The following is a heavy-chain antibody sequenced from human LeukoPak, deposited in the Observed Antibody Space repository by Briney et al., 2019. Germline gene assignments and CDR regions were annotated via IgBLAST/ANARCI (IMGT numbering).Heavy chain of an antibody. CDR2: IYTSGST. V-gene: IGHV4-4*07. CDR3: ARESSLGDILTGYDDGFDY. J-gene: IGHJ4*02. Sequence: SETLSLTCTVSGGSISSYYWSWIRQPAGKGLEWIGRIYTSGSTNYNPSLKSRVTMSVDTSKNQFSLKLSSVTAADTAVYYCARESSLGDILTGYDDGFDYWGQGTLVTVSS. CDR1: GGSISSYY. D-gene: IGHD3-9*01.